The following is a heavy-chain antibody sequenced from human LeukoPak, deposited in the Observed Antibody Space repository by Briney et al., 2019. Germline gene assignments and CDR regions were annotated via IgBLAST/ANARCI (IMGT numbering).Heavy chain of an antibody. CDR2: IYHSGST. CDR1: GGSISSGGYS. V-gene: IGHV4-30-2*01. D-gene: IGHD3-22*01. J-gene: IGHJ4*02. CDR3: ASAFPDGGGSGYYLDYFNY. Sequence: SETLSLTCAVSGGSISSGGYSWSWIRQPPGKGLEWIGYIYHSGSTYYNRSLKSRVTISVDRSKNQFSLQLGSVTAADTGVYYCASAFPDGGGSGYYLDYFNYWGQGTLTPVSS.